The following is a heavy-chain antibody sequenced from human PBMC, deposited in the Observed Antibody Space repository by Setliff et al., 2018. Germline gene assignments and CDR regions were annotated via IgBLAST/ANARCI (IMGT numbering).Heavy chain of an antibody. CDR3: ARGPRDGYNSGLDY. J-gene: IGHJ4*02. V-gene: IGHV4-38-2*01. D-gene: IGHD5-12*01. CDR1: GYSISSAYY. Sequence: NPSETLSLTCAVSGYSISSAYYWGWIRQPPGKGLEWIGSIYHSGSTYYNPSLKSRLTISRPDSEISMYLQMNSLETEDTAVYFCARGPRDGYNSGLDYWGQGALVTVSS. CDR2: IYHSGST.